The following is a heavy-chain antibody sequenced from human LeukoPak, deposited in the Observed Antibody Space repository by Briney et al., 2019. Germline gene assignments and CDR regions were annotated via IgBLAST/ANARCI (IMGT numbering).Heavy chain of an antibody. Sequence: PSETLSLTCAVYGGSFSGYYWSWIRQPPGKGLEWIGEINHSGSTNYNPSLKSRVTISVDTSKNQFSLKLSSVTAADTAVYYCARYYSGSYRAFDYWGQGTLVTVSS. CDR2: INHSGST. D-gene: IGHD1-26*01. CDR1: GGSFSGYY. J-gene: IGHJ4*02. V-gene: IGHV4-34*01. CDR3: ARYYSGSYRAFDY.